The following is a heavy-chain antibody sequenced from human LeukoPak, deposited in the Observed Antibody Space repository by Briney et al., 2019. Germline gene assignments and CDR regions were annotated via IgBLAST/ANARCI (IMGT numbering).Heavy chain of an antibody. CDR1: GGSISIYY. D-gene: IGHD3-3*01. V-gene: IGHV4-59*12. Sequence: SETLSLTCTVSGGSISIYYWSWIRQPPGKGLEWIGYIYYSGSTNYNPSLKSRVTISVDTSKNQFSLKLSSVTAADTAVYYCARGRITIFGVVRNWFDPWGQGTLVTVSS. CDR3: ARGRITIFGVVRNWFDP. J-gene: IGHJ5*02. CDR2: IYYSGST.